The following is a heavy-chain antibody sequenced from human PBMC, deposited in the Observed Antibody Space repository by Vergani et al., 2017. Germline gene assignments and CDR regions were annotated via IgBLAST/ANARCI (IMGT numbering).Heavy chain of an antibody. V-gene: IGHV4-30-4*08. Sequence: QMQLQESGPGLVKPSQTLSLTCTVSGGSISSGDYYWSWIRQPPGKGLEWIGYIYYSGSTYYNPSLKSRVTISVDTSKNQFSLKLSSVTAADTAVYYCARTRGDSSGWYFYFDYWGQGTLVTVSS. CDR2: IYYSGST. CDR3: ARTRGDSSGWYFYFDY. J-gene: IGHJ4*02. CDR1: GGSISSGDYY. D-gene: IGHD6-19*01.